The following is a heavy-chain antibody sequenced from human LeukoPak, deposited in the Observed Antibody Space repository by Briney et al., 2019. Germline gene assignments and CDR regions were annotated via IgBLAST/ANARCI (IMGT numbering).Heavy chain of an antibody. CDR3: ARGDYPRAFDI. J-gene: IGHJ3*02. CDR2: IHYSGST. Sequence: PSETLSLTCTVSGGSISSYYWSGIRQPPGKGLEWIGYIHYSGSTNYNPSLKSRVTISVDTSKNQFSLKLSSVTAADTAVYYCARGDYPRAFDIWGQGTMVTVSS. D-gene: IGHD4-11*01. CDR1: GGSISSYY. V-gene: IGHV4-59*01.